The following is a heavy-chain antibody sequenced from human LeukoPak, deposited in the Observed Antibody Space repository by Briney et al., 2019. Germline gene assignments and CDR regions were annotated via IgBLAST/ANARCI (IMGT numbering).Heavy chain of an antibody. Sequence: SQTLSLTCAISGDSVSSNSAAWNWIRQSPSRGLEWLGRTYYRSKWYNDYAVSVKSRITINPDTSKNQFSLQLNSVTPEDTAVHYCARDAPICSGGSCYSTFDYWGQGTLVTVSS. CDR1: GDSVSSNSAA. CDR2: TYYRSKWYN. CDR3: ARDAPICSGGSCYSTFDY. J-gene: IGHJ4*02. D-gene: IGHD2-15*01. V-gene: IGHV6-1*01.